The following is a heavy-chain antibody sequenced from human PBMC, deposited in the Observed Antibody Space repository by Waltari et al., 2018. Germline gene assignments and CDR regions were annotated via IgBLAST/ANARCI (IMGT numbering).Heavy chain of an antibody. CDR3: AKDWSRAAAGGFVDS. J-gene: IGHJ4*02. CDR2: IRYDGSNK. Sequence: QVQLVESGGGVVQPGGSLRLSCAASGFTFSSYGMHWVRQAPGKGRGWVAFIRYDGSNKYYADSVKGRFTISRDNSKNTLYLQMNSLRAEDTAVYYCAKDWSRAAAGGFVDSWGQGTLV. CDR1: GFTFSSYG. V-gene: IGHV3-30*02. D-gene: IGHD6-13*01.